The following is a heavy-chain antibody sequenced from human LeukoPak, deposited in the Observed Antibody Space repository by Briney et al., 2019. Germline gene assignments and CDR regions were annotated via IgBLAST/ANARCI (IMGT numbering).Heavy chain of an antibody. CDR1: GFTFSSYA. J-gene: IGHJ4*02. D-gene: IGHD6-6*01. CDR3: ARGGVAARFDY. Sequence: GGSLRLSCAASGFTFSSYAMHWVRQAPGKGLEWVAVISYDGSNKYYADSVKGRFTISRDNSKNTLYLQMNSLRAEDTAVYYCARGGVAARFDYWGQGTLVTVSS. V-gene: IGHV3-30-3*01. CDR2: ISYDGSNK.